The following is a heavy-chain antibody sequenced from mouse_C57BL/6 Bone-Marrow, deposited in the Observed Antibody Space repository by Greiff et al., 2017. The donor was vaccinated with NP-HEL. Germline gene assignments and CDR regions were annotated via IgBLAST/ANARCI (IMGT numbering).Heavy chain of an antibody. CDR2: INPNYGTT. Sequence: VQLQQSGPELVKPGASVKISCKASGYSFTDSNMHWVQQSNGKCLSWLGVINPNYGTTSYNQKFKGKATLTVDQSSSTAYMQLNSLTSEDSAVYDGARGGDGSSYGYFDDWGTGTTVTVSS. V-gene: IGHV1-39*01. CDR1: GYSFTDSN. D-gene: IGHD1-1*01. J-gene: IGHJ1*03. CDR3: ARGGDGSSYGYFDD.